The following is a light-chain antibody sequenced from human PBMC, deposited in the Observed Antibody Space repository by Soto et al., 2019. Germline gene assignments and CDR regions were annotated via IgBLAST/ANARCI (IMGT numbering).Light chain of an antibody. Sequence: DIQMTQSPSTLSASAGDRVTITCRASQSISPYLAWYQQKPGKPPKLLIYKASSLQSGVPSRFSGSGSGTEFTLTISSLQPDDFATYYCQQSITYPWTFGQGTKVYIK. J-gene: IGKJ1*01. CDR2: KAS. CDR3: QQSITYPWT. CDR1: QSISPY. V-gene: IGKV1-5*03.